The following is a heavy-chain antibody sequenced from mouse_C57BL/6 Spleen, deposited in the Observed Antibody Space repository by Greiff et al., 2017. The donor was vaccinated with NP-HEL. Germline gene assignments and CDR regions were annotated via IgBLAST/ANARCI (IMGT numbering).Heavy chain of an antibody. CDR3: AITTVVATDWYFDV. D-gene: IGHD1-1*01. CDR1: GFTFTDYY. CDR2: VYPYNGGT. J-gene: IGHJ1*03. Sequence: VQLQQSGPVLVKPGPSVKISCKASGFTFTDYYMHWVKQSHGKSLEWIGLVYPYNGGTSYNQKFKGKATLTVDPSSSTAYMELNSLTSEDSAVYYCAITTVVATDWYFDVWGTGTTVTVSS. V-gene: IGHV1-36*01.